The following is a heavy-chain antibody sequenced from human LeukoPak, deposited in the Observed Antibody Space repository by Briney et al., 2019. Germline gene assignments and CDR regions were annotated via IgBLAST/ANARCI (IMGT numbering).Heavy chain of an antibody. CDR3: AREVPNNWFDP. J-gene: IGHJ5*02. CDR2: INPNSGGT. CDR1: GYTFTVYY. Sequence: ASVKVSCKASGYTFTVYYMHWVRQAPGQGLGWMGWINPNSGGTNYAQKFQGRVTMTRDTSISTAYMELSRLRSDDTAVYYCAREVPNNWFDPWGQGTLVTVSS. V-gene: IGHV1-2*02.